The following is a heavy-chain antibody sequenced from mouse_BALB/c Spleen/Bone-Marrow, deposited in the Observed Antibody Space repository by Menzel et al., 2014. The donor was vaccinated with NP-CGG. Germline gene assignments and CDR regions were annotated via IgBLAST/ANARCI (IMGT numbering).Heavy chain of an antibody. D-gene: IGHD2-1*01. V-gene: IGHV5-6-4*01. Sequence: EVNLVESGGGLVKPGGSLKLSCAASGFTFXSYTMSWVRQTPEKRLEWVATISSGGSYTYYPDSVKGRFTISRDNAKNTLYLQMSSLKSEDTAMYYCTRDGKGNYDYAMDYWGQGTSVTVSS. CDR2: ISSGGSYT. CDR1: GFTFXSYT. CDR3: TRDGKGNYDYAMDY. J-gene: IGHJ4*01.